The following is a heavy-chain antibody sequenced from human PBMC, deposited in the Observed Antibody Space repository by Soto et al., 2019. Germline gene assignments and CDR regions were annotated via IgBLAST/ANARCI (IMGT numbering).Heavy chain of an antibody. J-gene: IGHJ1*01. CDR3: ASPTYYYGSGSYRNLFQH. V-gene: IGHV1-69*01. D-gene: IGHD3-10*01. CDR1: GGTFSSYA. Sequence: QVQLVQSGAEVKKPGSSVKVSCKASGGTFSSYAISWVRQAPGQGLEWMGGSIPIFGTANYAQKFQGRVTITADESTSTAYMELSSLRSEDTAVYYCASPTYYYGSGSYRNLFQHWGQGTLVTVSS. CDR2: SIPIFGTA.